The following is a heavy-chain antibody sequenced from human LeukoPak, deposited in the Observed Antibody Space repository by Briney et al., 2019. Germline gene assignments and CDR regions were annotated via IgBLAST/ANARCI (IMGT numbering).Heavy chain of an antibody. V-gene: IGHV3-30*04. CDR3: ARELQRTFDY. CDR2: ISYDGSNR. CDR1: GFIFSSYA. Sequence: GRSLRLSCAASGFIFSSYAMHWVRQAPGKGLEWVVVISYDGSNRYYANSVKGRFTISRDNSKNTLYLQMNSLRAEDTAVYYCARELQRTFDYWGQGTLVTVSS. J-gene: IGHJ4*02.